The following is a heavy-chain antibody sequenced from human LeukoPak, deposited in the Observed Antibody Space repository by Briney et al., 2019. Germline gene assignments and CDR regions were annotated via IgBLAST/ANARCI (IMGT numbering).Heavy chain of an antibody. CDR3: ARSEQFPYYMDV. J-gene: IGHJ6*03. CDR2: FDPEDGET. Sequence: WASVKVSCQVSGYTLTELSMHWVRQAPGKGLEWMGGFDPEDGETIYAQKFQGRVTMTEDTSTDTAYMELSSLRSEDTAVYYCARSEQFPYYMDVWGKGTTVTVSS. CDR1: GYTLTELS. D-gene: IGHD6-19*01. V-gene: IGHV1-24*01.